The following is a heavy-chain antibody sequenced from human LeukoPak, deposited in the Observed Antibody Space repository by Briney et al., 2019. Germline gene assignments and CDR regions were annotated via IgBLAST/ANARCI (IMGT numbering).Heavy chain of an antibody. V-gene: IGHV3-30*04. CDR1: GFTFSSYA. J-gene: IGHJ4*02. D-gene: IGHD2-15*01. CDR3: ARDKELLIRLLDY. CDR2: ISYDGSNK. Sequence: QTGGSLRLSCAASGFTFSSYAMHWVRQAPGKGLEWVAVISYDGSNKYYADSVKGRFTISRDNSKNTLYLQMNSLRAEDTAVYYCARDKELLIRLLDYWGQGTLVTVSS.